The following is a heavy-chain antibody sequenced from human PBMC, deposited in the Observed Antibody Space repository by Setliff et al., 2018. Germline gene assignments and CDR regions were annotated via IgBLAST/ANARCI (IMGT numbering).Heavy chain of an antibody. V-gene: IGHV4-34*01. CDR1: GGSFSGYY. CDR3: ARGKGSWVLLRWFDP. J-gene: IGHJ5*02. CDR2: INHSGGT. Sequence: LSLTCAVYGGSFSGYYWSWIRQPPGKGLEWIGEINHSGGTNYKPSLKSRVTISVDTSKNQFSLKLSSVTAADTAVYYCARGKGSWVLLRWFDPWGQGTLVTVSS. D-gene: IGHD3-10*01.